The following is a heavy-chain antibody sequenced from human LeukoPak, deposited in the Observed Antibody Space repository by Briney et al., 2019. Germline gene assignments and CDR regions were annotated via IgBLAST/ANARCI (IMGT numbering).Heavy chain of an antibody. V-gene: IGHV3-30*02. Sequence: GGSLRLSCAASGFTFSSYGMHWVRQAPGKGLEWVAFIRYDGSNKYYADSVKGRFTISRDNSKNTLYLQMNSLRAEDTAVYYCAREGSYCSSTSCYMADFDYWGQGTLVTVSS. CDR2: IRYDGSNK. CDR1: GFTFSSYG. J-gene: IGHJ4*02. D-gene: IGHD2-2*02. CDR3: AREGSYCSSTSCYMADFDY.